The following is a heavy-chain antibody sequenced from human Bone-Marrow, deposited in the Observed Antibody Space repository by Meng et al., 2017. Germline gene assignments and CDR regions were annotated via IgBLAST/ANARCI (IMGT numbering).Heavy chain of an antibody. V-gene: IGHV3-23*01. CDR2: ISGSGEST. J-gene: IGHJ4*02. D-gene: IGHD6-19*01. Sequence: GESLKISCTASGFTFDTYGMTWVRQPPGKGLEWVSGISGSGESTYYVDSVKGRFTVSRDNSKNTLYLQMQSLRAEDTAVYYCAKESVARIAVSRDLESWGQGTLVTVSS. CDR1: GFTFDTYG. CDR3: AKESVARIAVSRDLES.